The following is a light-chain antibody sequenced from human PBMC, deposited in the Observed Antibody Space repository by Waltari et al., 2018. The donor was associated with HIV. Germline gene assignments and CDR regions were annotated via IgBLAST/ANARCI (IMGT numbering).Light chain of an antibody. J-gene: IGLJ2*01. V-gene: IGLV2-14*01. CDR1: SDDIGLYTF. CDR2: GTT. CDR3: SSFATSDTLL. Sequence: QSALTQPASVSGSPGQSITISCTGTSDDIGLYTFFSWYQKHPDKAPQLIIYGTTNRPSGVSYRFSGSKSDNTASLTISGLQAEDEADYYCSSFATSDTLLFGGGTKLTVL.